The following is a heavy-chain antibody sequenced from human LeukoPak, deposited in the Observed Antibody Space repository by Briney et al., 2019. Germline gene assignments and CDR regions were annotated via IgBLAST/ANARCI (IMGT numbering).Heavy chain of an antibody. V-gene: IGHV3-21*01. CDR1: GFTFSNAW. CDR2: ISSSSSYI. CDR3: ARSGGYGWDY. J-gene: IGHJ4*02. Sequence: GGSLRLSCAASGFTFSNAWMSWVRQAPGKGLEWVSSISSSSSYIYYADSVKGRFTISRDNAKNSLYLQMNSLRVEDTAVYYCARSGGYGWDYWGQGALVTVSS. D-gene: IGHD5-12*01.